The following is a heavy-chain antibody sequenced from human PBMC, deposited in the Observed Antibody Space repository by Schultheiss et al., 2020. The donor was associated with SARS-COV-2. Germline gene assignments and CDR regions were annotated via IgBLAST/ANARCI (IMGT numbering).Heavy chain of an antibody. CDR2: ISYDGSNK. D-gene: IGHD2-2*01. CDR3: AKRAAEYQLLYVDY. J-gene: IGHJ4*02. Sequence: GGSLRLSCAASGFTFRNYWMHWVRQAPGKGLEWVAVISYDGSNKYYADSVKGRFTISRDNSKNTLYLQMNSLRAEDTAVYYCAKRAAEYQLLYVDYWGQGTLVTVSS. V-gene: IGHV3-30*18. CDR1: GFTFRNYW.